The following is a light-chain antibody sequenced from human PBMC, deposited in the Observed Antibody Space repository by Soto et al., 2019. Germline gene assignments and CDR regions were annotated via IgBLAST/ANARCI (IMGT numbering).Light chain of an antibody. CDR1: SSNIGAGYD. V-gene: IGLV1-40*01. J-gene: IGLJ3*02. Sequence: QSVLTQPPSVSGAPGQRVTISCTGSSSNIGAGYDVHWYQQLPGTAPKLLIYGNSDRPSGVPDRFSGSKSGTSASLAITGLQAEDEADYYCYSYRGSYTWVFGGGTKLTVL. CDR2: GNS. CDR3: YSYRGSYTWV.